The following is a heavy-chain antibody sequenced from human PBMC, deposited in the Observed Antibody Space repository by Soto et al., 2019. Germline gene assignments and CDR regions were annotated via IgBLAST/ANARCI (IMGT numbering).Heavy chain of an antibody. CDR3: ARDLTGTQGGHNWFDS. Sequence: ASVKVSCKASGYTFTNYGIAWVRQAPGQGLEWVGWITAYKGNTNYAHKLQGRVTMTTDTSTSTAYVELTSLRSDDTAVYYCARDLTGTQGGHNWFDSRAQRTPVTVSS. V-gene: IGHV1-18*01. J-gene: IGHJ5*01. D-gene: IGHD1-20*01. CDR2: ITAYKGNT. CDR1: GYTFTNYG.